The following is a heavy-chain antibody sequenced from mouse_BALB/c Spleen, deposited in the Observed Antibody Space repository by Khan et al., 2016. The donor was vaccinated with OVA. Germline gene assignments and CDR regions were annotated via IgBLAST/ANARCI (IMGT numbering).Heavy chain of an antibody. CDR1: GFTFSTYG. CDR2: VSTGGGYT. CDR3: ARLAYYHDSEGFAY. V-gene: IGHV5-6*01. D-gene: IGHD1-1*01. Sequence: EVELVESGGDLVKPGGSLKLSCAASGFTFSTYGMSWVRQTPDKRLEWVATVSTGGGYTYYPDSVKGRFTISRDNAKNTLYLQMSSLKSEDTAMFYCARLAYYHDSEGFAYWGQGTLVTVSA. J-gene: IGHJ3*01.